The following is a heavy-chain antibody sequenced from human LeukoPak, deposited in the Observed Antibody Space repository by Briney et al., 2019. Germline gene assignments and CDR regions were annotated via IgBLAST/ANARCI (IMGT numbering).Heavy chain of an antibody. D-gene: IGHD4-17*01. CDR2: ISSSSTYI. V-gene: IGHV3-21*01. CDR1: GFTFSSYS. Sequence: GGSLRLYCAVSGFTFSSYSMNWVRQAPGKGLEWVSSISSSSTYIFYADSMKGRFTISRDNTKNSLYLQMNSLRAEDTAIYYCARDYTTTLTTATNFDYWGQGTLVTVSS. J-gene: IGHJ4*02. CDR3: ARDYTTTLTTATNFDY.